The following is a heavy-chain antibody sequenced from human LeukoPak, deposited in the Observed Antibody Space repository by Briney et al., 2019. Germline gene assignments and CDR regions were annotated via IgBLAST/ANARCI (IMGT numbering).Heavy chain of an antibody. CDR3: ARGIVVVVVATDYYGMDV. CDR1: RFTFSDYY. V-gene: IGHV3-11*05. J-gene: IGHJ6*02. D-gene: IGHD2-15*01. CDR2: ISSSSSYT. Sequence: GGSLRLSCAASRFTFSDYYMSWIRQAPGKGLEWVSYISSSSSYTNYADSVKGRFTISRDNAKNSLYLQMNSLRAEDTAVYYCARGIVVVVVATDYYGMDVWGQGTTVTVSS.